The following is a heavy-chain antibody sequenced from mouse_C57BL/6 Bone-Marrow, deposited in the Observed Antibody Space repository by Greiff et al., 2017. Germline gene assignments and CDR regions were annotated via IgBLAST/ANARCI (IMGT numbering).Heavy chain of an antibody. CDR2: IDPEIGDT. CDR3: SSFDGNYFDF. CDR1: GFNIKDDY. J-gene: IGHJ2*01. D-gene: IGHD2-3*01. V-gene: IGHV14-4*01. Sequence: EVMLVESGAELVRPGASVKLSCTASGFNIKDDYIHWVKQRPEQGLEWIGWIDPEIGDTEYASKFKGKATITSDPSSNTAYLQLSSLTSEDTAVYYCSSFDGNYFDFWGQGTPLTVAS.